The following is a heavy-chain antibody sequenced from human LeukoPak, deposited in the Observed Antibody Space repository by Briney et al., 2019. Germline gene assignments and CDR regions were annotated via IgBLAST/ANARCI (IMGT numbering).Heavy chain of an antibody. V-gene: IGHV4-31*03. Sequence: PSQTLSLTCTVSGGSISSGGYYWSWLRQHPGKGLEWIGYIYYSGSTYYNPSLKSRVTISVDTSKNQFSLKLSSVTAADTAVYYCARALLWFGEYCWFDPWGQGTLVTVSS. D-gene: IGHD3-10*01. J-gene: IGHJ5*02. CDR2: IYYSGST. CDR3: ARALLWFGEYCWFDP. CDR1: GGSISSGGYY.